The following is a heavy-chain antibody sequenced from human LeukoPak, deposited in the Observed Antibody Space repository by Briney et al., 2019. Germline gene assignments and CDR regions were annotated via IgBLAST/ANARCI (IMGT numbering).Heavy chain of an antibody. Sequence: SETLSLTCTVSGYSISSGYYWGWIRQPPGKGLEWIGSIYHTGSTYYNPSLKSRVTISVDTSKNQFSLKLSSVTAADTAVYYCARLVVLPLRYFDWLAQYYFDYWGQGTLVTVSS. D-gene: IGHD3-9*01. J-gene: IGHJ4*02. CDR3: ARLVVLPLRYFDWLAQYYFDY. V-gene: IGHV4-38-2*02. CDR1: GYSISSGYY. CDR2: IYHTGST.